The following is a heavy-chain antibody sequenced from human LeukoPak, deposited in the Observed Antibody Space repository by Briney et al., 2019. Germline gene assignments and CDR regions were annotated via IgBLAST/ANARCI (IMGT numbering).Heavy chain of an antibody. J-gene: IGHJ4*02. CDR2: IYYSGST. CDR3: ARDLGYSSGWYDY. CDR1: GGSISSYY. D-gene: IGHD6-19*01. Sequence: SETLSLTCTVSGGSISSYYWSWIRQPPGKGLEWIGYIYYSGSTNYNPSLKSRVTISVDTSKNQFSLKLSSVTAADTAVYYCARDLGYSSGWYDYWGQGTLVTVSS. V-gene: IGHV4-59*01.